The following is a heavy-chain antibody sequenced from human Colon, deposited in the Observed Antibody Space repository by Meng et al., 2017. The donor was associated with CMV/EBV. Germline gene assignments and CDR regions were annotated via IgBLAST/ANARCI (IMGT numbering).Heavy chain of an antibody. CDR3: ARDPKVLDTTLATGY. D-gene: IGHD5-18*01. Sequence: GGSLRLSCAGSGFSTYNILWVRQAPGKGLEWVSSISPTSSNIFYADSVRGRFNVFRDNAQNSVFLQMNNLRAEDTGVYYCARDPKVLDTTLATGYWGQGTLVTVSS. CDR2: ISPTSSNI. V-gene: IGHV3-21*01. CDR1: GFSTYN. J-gene: IGHJ4*02.